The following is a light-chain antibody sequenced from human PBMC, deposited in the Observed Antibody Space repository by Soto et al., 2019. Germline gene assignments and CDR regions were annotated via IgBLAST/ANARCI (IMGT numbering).Light chain of an antibody. V-gene: IGKV3-20*01. CDR2: GTS. J-gene: IGKJ1*01. CDR1: QSVSSNF. Sequence: EIVLTQSPGTLSLSPGERATPSCRASQSVSSNFLAWYQQKPGQAPRLLIYGTSKRATGIPDRFSGSGSGTDFTLTISRLEPEDFAAYYCLQYGSSPRTFGQGTKVEIK. CDR3: LQYGSSPRT.